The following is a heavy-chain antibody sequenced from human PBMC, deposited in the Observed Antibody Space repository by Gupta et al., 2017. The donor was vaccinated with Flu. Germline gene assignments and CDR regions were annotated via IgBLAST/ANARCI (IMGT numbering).Heavy chain of an antibody. Sequence: EVQLVESGGDLVQPGRSLRLSCTSSGFPFGDYAVSWFRQAPGKRLEWLCFIRSKAYRGTSEYAASVKGRFIISRNDSISVAYLQMDSLQSEDTALYFCAKDSRGFIVGEFDCWGQGTLVSVS. D-gene: IGHD1-26*01. CDR2: IRSKAYRGTS. CDR1: GFPFGDYA. CDR3: AKDSRGFIVGEFDC. V-gene: IGHV3-49*03. J-gene: IGHJ4*02.